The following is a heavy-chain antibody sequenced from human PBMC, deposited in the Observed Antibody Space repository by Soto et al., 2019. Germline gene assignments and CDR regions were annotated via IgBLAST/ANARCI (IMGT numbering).Heavy chain of an antibody. J-gene: IGHJ6*02. V-gene: IGHV4-39*01. CDR2: IYYSGST. Sequence: SETLSLTCTVSGGSISSSSYYWGWIRQPPGKGLEWIGSIYYSGSTYYNPSLKSRVTISVDTSKNQFSLKLSSVTAADTAVYYCARSGGSGSGSYRFYYYYYGMDVWGQGTAVTVSS. D-gene: IGHD3-10*01. CDR3: ARSGGSGSGSYRFYYYYYGMDV. CDR1: GGSISSSSYY.